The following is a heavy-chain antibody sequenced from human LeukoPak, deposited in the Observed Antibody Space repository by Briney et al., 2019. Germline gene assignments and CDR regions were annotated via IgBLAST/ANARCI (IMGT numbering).Heavy chain of an antibody. V-gene: IGHV3-11*01. Sequence: GGSLRLSCAASGFTFNDYYMSWIRQAPGKGLEWVSYISSSGSTIYYADSVKGRFNIPSDNAKNPLYLQMNSLRAEDTAVYYCARDPHSYGGKPHWFAPWGQGTLVTVSS. D-gene: IGHD4-23*01. CDR2: ISSSGSTI. CDR3: ARDPHSYGGKPHWFAP. CDR1: GFTFNDYY. J-gene: IGHJ5*02.